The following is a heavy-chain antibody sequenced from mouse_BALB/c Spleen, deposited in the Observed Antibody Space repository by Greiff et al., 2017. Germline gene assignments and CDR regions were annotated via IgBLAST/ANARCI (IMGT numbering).Heavy chain of an antibody. D-gene: IGHD2-4*01. CDR1: GYTFTSYD. CDR2: IFPGDGST. J-gene: IGHJ4*01. CDR3: ASWDYDPPYAMDY. Sequence: QVQLQQSGAELVKPGASVKLSCKASGYTFTSYDINWVRQRPEQGLEWIGWIFPGDGSTKYNEKFKGKATLTTDKSYSNAYLQLSRLTSEDSAVYFFASWDYDPPYAMDYWGQGTSVTVSS. V-gene: IGHV1S56*01.